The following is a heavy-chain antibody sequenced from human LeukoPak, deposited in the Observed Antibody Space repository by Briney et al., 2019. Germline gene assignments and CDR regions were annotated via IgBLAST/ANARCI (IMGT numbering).Heavy chain of an antibody. D-gene: IGHD1-26*01. CDR2: IIPILGIA. J-gene: IGHJ4*02. Sequence: GASVKVSCKASGGTFSSYAISWVRQAPGQGLEWMGRIIPILGIANYAQKFQGRVTITADKSTSTAYMELSSLRSEDTAVYYCAIYPSGSYLNFDYWGQGTLVTVSS. V-gene: IGHV1-69*04. CDR1: GGTFSSYA. CDR3: AIYPSGSYLNFDY.